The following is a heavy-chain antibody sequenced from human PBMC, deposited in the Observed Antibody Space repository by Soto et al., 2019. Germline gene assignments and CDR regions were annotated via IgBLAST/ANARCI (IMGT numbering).Heavy chain of an antibody. J-gene: IGHJ4*02. D-gene: IGHD6-19*01. CDR3: AKESSIAVDSSRHPFDY. CDR1: GFTFSSYG. CDR2: ISYDGSNK. Sequence: GGSLRLSCAASGFTFSSYGMHWVRQAPGKGLEWVAVISYDGSNKYYADSVKGRFTISRDNSKNTLYLQMNSLRAEDTAVYYCAKESSIAVDSSRHPFDYWGQGTLVTVSS. V-gene: IGHV3-30*18.